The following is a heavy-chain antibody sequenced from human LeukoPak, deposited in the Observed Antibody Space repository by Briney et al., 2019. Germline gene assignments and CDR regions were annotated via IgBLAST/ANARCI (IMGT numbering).Heavy chain of an antibody. Sequence: GGSLRLSCAASGFTFSSYAMSWVRQAPGKGLEWVSAISGSGGSTYYADSVRGRFTISRDNSKNTLYVQMNSLRVEDTAVYYCAKSPAYSSSWFDYWGQGTLVTVSS. V-gene: IGHV3-23*01. D-gene: IGHD6-13*01. J-gene: IGHJ4*02. CDR1: GFTFSSYA. CDR2: ISGSGGST. CDR3: AKSPAYSSSWFDY.